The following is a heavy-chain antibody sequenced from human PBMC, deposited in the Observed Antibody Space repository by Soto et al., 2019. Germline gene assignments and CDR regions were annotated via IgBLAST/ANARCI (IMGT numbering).Heavy chain of an antibody. J-gene: IGHJ5*02. D-gene: IGHD3-10*01. V-gene: IGHV3-48*01. CDR3: ARGQGFGELNWFDP. CDR2: ISSSSSTI. CDR1: GFTFSSYS. Sequence: PGGSLRLSCAASGFTFSSYSMNWVRQAPGKGLEWVSYISSSSSTIYYADSVKGRFTISRDNAKNSLYLQMNSLRAEDTAVYYCARGQGFGELNWFDPWGQGTLVTVSS.